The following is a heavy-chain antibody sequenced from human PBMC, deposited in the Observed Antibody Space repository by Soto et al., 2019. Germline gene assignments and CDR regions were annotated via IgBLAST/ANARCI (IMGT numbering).Heavy chain of an antibody. D-gene: IGHD3-10*01. V-gene: IGHV3-23*01. CDR2: ISGSGGST. J-gene: IGHJ4*02. CDR1: GFTFSSYA. Sequence: GGSLRLSCAASGFTFSSYAMSWVRQAPGKGLEWVSAISGSGGSTYYADSVKGRFTISRDNSKNTLYLQMNSLRAEDTAVYYCANYYAGSGSYYNGYCFDYWGQGTLVTVSS. CDR3: ANYYAGSGSYYNGYCFDY.